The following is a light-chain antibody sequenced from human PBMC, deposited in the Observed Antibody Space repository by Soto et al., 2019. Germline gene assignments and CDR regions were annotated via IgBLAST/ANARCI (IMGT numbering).Light chain of an antibody. CDR3: CSYSGRAYVV. CDR2: EVT. J-gene: IGLJ2*01. V-gene: IGLV2-23*02. CDR1: NSDVGSYNL. Sequence: QSALTQPATVSGSPGQSITFSCTGTNSDVGSYNLVSWYQQHPGEAPKLIISEVTKRPTGVSNRFSDSKSGNTASLAISGLETENEVDYYFCSYSGRAYVVFGGGTKLTV.